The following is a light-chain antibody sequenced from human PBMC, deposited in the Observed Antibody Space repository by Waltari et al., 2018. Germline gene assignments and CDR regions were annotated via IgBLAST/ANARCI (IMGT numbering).Light chain of an antibody. J-gene: IGLJ2*01. V-gene: IGLV1-47*01. CDR2: KSR. Sequence: QSMLTQPPSASGTPGQRVTISCSGGNSNIGKNPVFWYQHFPGSAPKLIIYKSRQRASGVPDRFSGSKSGTSASLAISGLRSEDEAEYYCAVWDASLIVLFGGGTKLTVL. CDR1: NSNIGKNP. CDR3: AVWDASLIVL.